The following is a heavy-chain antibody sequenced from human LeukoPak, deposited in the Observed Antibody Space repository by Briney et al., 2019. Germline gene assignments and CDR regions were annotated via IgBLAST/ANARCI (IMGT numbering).Heavy chain of an antibody. D-gene: IGHD2-21*01. CDR2: ISYDGSNK. V-gene: IGHV3-30-3*01. CDR3: AREGGFALVDY. J-gene: IGHJ4*02. CDR1: GFTFSSYA. Sequence: PGGSLRLSCAASGFTFSSYAMHWVRQAPGKGLEWVAVISYDGSNKYYADSVKGRFTISRDNSKTTLYLQMNSLRAEDTAVYYCAREGGFALVDYWGQGTLVTVSS.